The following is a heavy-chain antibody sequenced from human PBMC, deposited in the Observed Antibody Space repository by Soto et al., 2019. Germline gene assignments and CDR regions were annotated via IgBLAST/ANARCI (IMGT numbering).Heavy chain of an antibody. V-gene: IGHV4-39*01. CDR3: AAHDSGGYYAEY. D-gene: IGHD3-22*01. CDR2: IHYSGST. CDR1: GDSVTISDYY. Sequence: QLQLQESGPGLVKPSETLSLTCTVSGDSVTISDYYWGWIRQPPGKGLEWIGSIHYSGSTYYNPSLKSRVTISGDTSNKQFSLKLTSVTAADAAVYYCAAHDSGGYYAEYWGQGNLVTVSA. J-gene: IGHJ4*02.